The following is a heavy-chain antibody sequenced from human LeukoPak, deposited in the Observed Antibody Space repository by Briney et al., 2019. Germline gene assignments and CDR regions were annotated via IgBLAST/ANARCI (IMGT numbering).Heavy chain of an antibody. V-gene: IGHV1-69*05. J-gene: IGHJ4*02. CDR2: IIPRLGTT. Sequence: SVKVSCKASGGTFNSYAINWVRQAPGQGLEWMGGIIPRLGTTKYIEKFQGRITITTDESTTTAYMELTSRRSEDTAVYYCAADGTDWGQGTLVTVSS. CDR1: GGTFNSYA. CDR3: AADGTD.